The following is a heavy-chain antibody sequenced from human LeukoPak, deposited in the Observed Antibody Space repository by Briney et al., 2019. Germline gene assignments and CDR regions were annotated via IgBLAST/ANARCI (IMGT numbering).Heavy chain of an antibody. Sequence: GGSLRLSCAASGFTFSSYAMSSVRKAPGKGLEWVSAIRGRGGSTYYADAVKGRLTISRENCKNTLYLQMNSLRAEDTAVYYCAKDLRGPAALLGYWGQGTLVTVSS. J-gene: IGHJ4*02. CDR1: GFTFSSYA. D-gene: IGHD2-2*01. CDR2: IRGRGGST. CDR3: AKDLRGPAALLGY. V-gene: IGHV3-23*01.